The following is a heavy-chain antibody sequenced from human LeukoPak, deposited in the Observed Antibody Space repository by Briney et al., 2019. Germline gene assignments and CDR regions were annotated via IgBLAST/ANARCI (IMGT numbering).Heavy chain of an antibody. Sequence: PGRSLRLSCAASGFTFDDYAMHWVRQAPGKGLEGVSGISWNSGSIVYADPVKGRFTISRDNAKNSLYLQMNSLRAEDMALYYCAKGYSYGFVDAFDIWGQGTMVTVSS. D-gene: IGHD5-18*01. V-gene: IGHV3-9*03. CDR2: ISWNSGSI. CDR1: GFTFDDYA. J-gene: IGHJ3*02. CDR3: AKGYSYGFVDAFDI.